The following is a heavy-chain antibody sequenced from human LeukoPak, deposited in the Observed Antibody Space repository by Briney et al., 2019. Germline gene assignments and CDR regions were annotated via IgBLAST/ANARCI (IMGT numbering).Heavy chain of an antibody. CDR1: GYTFTSYY. CDR3: ARDLRGYSYYYGMDV. V-gene: IGHV1-46*01. Sequence: GASVKVSCKASGYTFTSYYMHWVRQAPGQGLEWMGIINPSGGSTSYAQKFQGRVTMTRDTSTSTVYMEPSSLRSEDTAVYYCARDLRGYSYYYGMDVWGQGTTVTVSS. CDR2: INPSGGST. J-gene: IGHJ6*02. D-gene: IGHD5-12*01.